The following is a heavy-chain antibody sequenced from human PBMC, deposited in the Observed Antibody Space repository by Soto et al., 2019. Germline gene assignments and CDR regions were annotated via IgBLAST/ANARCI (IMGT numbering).Heavy chain of an antibody. J-gene: IGHJ3*02. Sequence: SGPTLVKPTQTLTLTCTFSGFSLSTSGVGVGWIRQPPGKALEWLALIYWDDDKRYSPSLKSRLTITKDTSKNQVVLTMTNMDPVDTATYYCAHSGLEQQLVLFRVVRGAFDIWGQGTMVTVSS. CDR2: IYWDDDK. V-gene: IGHV2-5*02. D-gene: IGHD6-13*01. CDR1: GFSLSTSGVG. CDR3: AHSGLEQQLVLFRVVRGAFDI.